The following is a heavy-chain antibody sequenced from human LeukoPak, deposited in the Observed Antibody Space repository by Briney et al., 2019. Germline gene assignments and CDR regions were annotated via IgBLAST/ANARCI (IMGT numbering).Heavy chain of an antibody. CDR1: GGTFSSYA. D-gene: IGHD2-2*02. CDR3: ATWTGRAPAAIWGNWFDP. J-gene: IGHJ5*02. CDR2: IIPILGIA. Sequence: EASVKVSCKASGGTFSSYAISWVRQAPGQGLEWMGRIIPILGIANYAQKFQGRVTITADKSTSTAYMELSSLRSEDTAVYYCATWTGRAPAAIWGNWFDPWGQGTLVTVSS. V-gene: IGHV1-69*04.